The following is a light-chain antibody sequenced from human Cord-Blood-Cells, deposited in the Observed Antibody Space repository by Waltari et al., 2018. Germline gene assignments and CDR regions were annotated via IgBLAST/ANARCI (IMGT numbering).Light chain of an antibody. Sequence: EIALTQSPGPLPLSPGERATLSCRASQSVSSSYLAWYQQKPGQAPRLLIYGASSRATGITDRFSGSGSGTDFTLTISRLEPEDFAVYYCQQYGSSPLFTFGPGTKVDIK. CDR2: GAS. CDR1: QSVSSSY. CDR3: QQYGSSPLFT. J-gene: IGKJ3*01. V-gene: IGKV3-20*01.